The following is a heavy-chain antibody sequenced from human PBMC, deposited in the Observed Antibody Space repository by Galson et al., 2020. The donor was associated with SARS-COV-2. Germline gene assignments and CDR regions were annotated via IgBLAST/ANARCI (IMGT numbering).Heavy chain of an antibody. Sequence: SQTLSLTCNVSGGSISSDYWSWIRQAPGKGLEWIGFFHYDGTTNFNPSLKSRVTISVDTSKNQFSLHLSSVTDADTALYYCVRYTTSSVAFDCWGHGTLVTVSS. CDR1: GGSISSDY. CDR3: VRYTTSSVAFDC. CDR2: FHYDGTT. J-gene: IGHJ4*01. V-gene: IGHV4-59*08. D-gene: IGHD1-26*01.